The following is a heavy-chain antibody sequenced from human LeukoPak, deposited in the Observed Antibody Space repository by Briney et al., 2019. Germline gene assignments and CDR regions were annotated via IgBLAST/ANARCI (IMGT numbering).Heavy chain of an antibody. D-gene: IGHD1-26*01. CDR2: ISGSGGST. CDR1: GFTFSSYA. V-gene: IGHV3-23*01. CDR3: AKDQLIVGATTAGY. J-gene: IGHJ4*02. Sequence: PGGSLRLSCAASGFTFSSYAMSWVRQAPGKGLEWVSAISGSGGSTYYADSVKGRFTISRDNSKNTLYLQMNSLRAEDTAVYYCAKDQLIVGATTAGYWGQGTLVTVSS.